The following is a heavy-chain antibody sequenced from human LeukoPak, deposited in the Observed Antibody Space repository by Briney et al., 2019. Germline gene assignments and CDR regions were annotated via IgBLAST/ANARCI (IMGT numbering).Heavy chain of an antibody. CDR3: ARDLSSTWYSLAY. CDR1: GLSSDDYG. Sequence: GGSLRLSCAASGLSSDDYGMSLRRHAPGKGLEWGSGINWDGGATSYADSVKGRFTIFRDNANNFLYLQMNSLRADDTAFYYCARDLSSTWYSLAYWGQGTLVTVSS. V-gene: IGHV3-20*04. D-gene: IGHD2-2*01. CDR2: INWDGGAT. J-gene: IGHJ4*02.